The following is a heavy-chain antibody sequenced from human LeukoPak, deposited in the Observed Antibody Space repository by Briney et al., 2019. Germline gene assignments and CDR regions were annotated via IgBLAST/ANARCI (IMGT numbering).Heavy chain of an antibody. CDR2: INPSGDST. J-gene: IGHJ5*02. CDR1: GYTFTEYL. Sequence: ASVKVSCKTSGYTFTEYLIHWVRQAPGQGLEWMGTINPSGDSTNYAQRFQGRVTLTEDTSTSTVYMELSSLTSEDTAVYYCARPSYCVFDNCGYWLDPWGPGTLITVSS. V-gene: IGHV1-46*01. D-gene: IGHD2-21*01. CDR3: ARPSYCVFDNCGYWLDP.